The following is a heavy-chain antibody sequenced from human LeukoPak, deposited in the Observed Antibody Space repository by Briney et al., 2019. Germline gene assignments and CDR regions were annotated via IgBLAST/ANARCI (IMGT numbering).Heavy chain of an antibody. CDR1: GFTFDDYA. CDR2: ISWDGGST. D-gene: IGHD6-19*01. Sequence: GGSLRLSCAASGFTFDDYAMHWVRQAPGKDLEWVSLISWDGGSTYYADSVKGRFTISRDNSKNSLYLQMNSLRAEDTALYYCAKGGYSSGWYYFDYWGQGTLVTVSS. CDR3: AKGGYSSGWYYFDY. J-gene: IGHJ4*02. V-gene: IGHV3-43D*03.